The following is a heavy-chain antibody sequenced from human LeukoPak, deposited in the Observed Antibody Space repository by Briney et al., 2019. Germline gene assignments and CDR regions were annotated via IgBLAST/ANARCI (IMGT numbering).Heavy chain of an antibody. CDR2: IHHSGST. V-gene: IGHV4-38-2*02. Sequence: SETLSLTCIVSGYSISSGYYWGWSRQPPGKGLEWIGNIHHSGSTYYNPPLKSRVTISVDTSKNQLSLKLSSVAAADTGVYYCARVAAGIGFFQHWGQGTLVTVSS. D-gene: IGHD6-13*01. J-gene: IGHJ1*01. CDR3: ARVAAGIGFFQH. CDR1: GYSISSGYY.